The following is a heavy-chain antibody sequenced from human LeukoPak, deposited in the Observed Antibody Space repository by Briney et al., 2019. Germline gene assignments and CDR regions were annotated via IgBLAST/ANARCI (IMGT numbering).Heavy chain of an antibody. CDR2: ISYDGSNK. J-gene: IGHJ6*02. D-gene: IGHD3-9*01. Sequence: GRSLRLSCAASGFTFSSYGMHWVRQAPGKGLEWVAVISYDGSNKYYADSVKGRFTISRDNSKNTLYLQMNSLRAEDTAVYYCAKDDILTGYYYYGMDVWGQGTTVTVSS. CDR1: GFTFSSYG. CDR3: AKDDILTGYYYYGMDV. V-gene: IGHV3-30*18.